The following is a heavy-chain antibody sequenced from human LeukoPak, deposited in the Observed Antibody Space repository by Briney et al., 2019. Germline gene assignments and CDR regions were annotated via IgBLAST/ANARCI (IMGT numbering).Heavy chain of an antibody. V-gene: IGHV3-7*04. Sequence: PGGSLRLSCAASRFSFSSYWMSWVRQAPGKGLEWVANINQHGSEKDYVDSVKGRFTISRANAKNSLYLQMNSLRAEDTAVYYCARGTPQGTYYYSYMDVWGKGTTVTVSS. CDR2: INQHGSEK. CDR1: RFSFSSYW. J-gene: IGHJ6*03. D-gene: IGHD3-10*01. CDR3: ARGTPQGTYYYSYMDV.